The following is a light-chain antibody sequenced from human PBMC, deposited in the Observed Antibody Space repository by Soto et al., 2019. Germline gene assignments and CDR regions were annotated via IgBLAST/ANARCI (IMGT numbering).Light chain of an antibody. V-gene: IGKV1-5*01. Sequence: DIQMTQSPSTLSASVGDRVTITCRASQSISTWLAWFQRKPGKAPKLLIYDASSLESGVPSRFSGSGSGTEFTLTISSLQPDDFATYYCQQYNSLSWTFGQGTKVDIK. CDR3: QQYNSLSWT. CDR1: QSISTW. J-gene: IGKJ1*01. CDR2: DAS.